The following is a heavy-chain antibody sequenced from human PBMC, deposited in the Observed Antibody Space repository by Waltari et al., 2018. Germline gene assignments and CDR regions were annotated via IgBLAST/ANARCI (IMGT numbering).Heavy chain of an antibody. D-gene: IGHD4-17*01. J-gene: IGHJ4*02. CDR1: GFTFSTYA. CDR2: ISGSGSRT. V-gene: IGHV3-23*04. Sequence: EVQLVESGGGLVQPGGSLRLSCAASGFTFSTYAVSWVRQAPGKGLEWVSVISGSGSRTSYADSVQGRFAISRDNSKNTLYLEMSSLRAEDTAVYYCARDRYGDYSFDYWGQGTLVTVSS. CDR3: ARDRYGDYSFDY.